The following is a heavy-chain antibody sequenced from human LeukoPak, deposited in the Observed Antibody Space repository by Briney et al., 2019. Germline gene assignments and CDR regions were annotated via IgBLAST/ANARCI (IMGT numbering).Heavy chain of an antibody. D-gene: IGHD3-22*01. V-gene: IGHV3-64*01. CDR1: GFTFNIYA. Sequence: GGSLRLSCAASGFTFNIYAMHWVRQAPGKGLEYVSAISSDGGSTYYANSMKGRFTISRDNSKNTLYLQMGSLRAEDMAVYYCARVTLYSGAFYYDNWGQGTLVTVSS. J-gene: IGHJ4*02. CDR2: ISSDGGST. CDR3: ARVTLYSGAFYYDN.